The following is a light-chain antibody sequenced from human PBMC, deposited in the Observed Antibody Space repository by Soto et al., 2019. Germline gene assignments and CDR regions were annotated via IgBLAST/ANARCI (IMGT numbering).Light chain of an antibody. Sequence: EIVLTQSPATLSVSPGERVTLSCRASESVDINLAWDQQKPGQAPRLLIYEQSTSATDMPGTFSGRGSATKFTLTIRSLHSEAFAVYYCQQYKNWPRKFGQGTKVDIK. CDR3: QQYKNWPRK. CDR1: ESVDIN. J-gene: IGKJ1*01. CDR2: EQS. V-gene: IGKV3-15*01.